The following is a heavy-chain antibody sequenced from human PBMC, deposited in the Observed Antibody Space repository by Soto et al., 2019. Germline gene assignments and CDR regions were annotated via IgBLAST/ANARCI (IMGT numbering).Heavy chain of an antibody. J-gene: IGHJ4*02. CDR3: ASYRDSSGLRRYNY. Sequence: EVQLEESGGGLIKPGESLTLSCAASDFILSDAWMKWVRQAPGKGLEWVGRIKSKAHGGTTDYAAPLKGRFTILRDDSKNTLYLQMNSLQTEDTAMYYCASYRDSSGLRRYNYLGQGALVTVSS. CDR1: DFILSDAW. D-gene: IGHD3-22*01. V-gene: IGHV3-15*07. CDR2: IKSKAHGGTT.